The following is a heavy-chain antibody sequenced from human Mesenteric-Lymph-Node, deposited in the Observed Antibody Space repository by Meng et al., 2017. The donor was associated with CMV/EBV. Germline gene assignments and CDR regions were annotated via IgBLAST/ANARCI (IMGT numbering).Heavy chain of an antibody. CDR2: INHSGSS. Sequence: SETLSLTCAVSGGPFSGYQWSGIRQPPGKGLEWIGEINHSGSSNYNPSLQSRVTISVDTSKKQFSLKLTSVTAADTAVYYCARYSNWNWFDPWGQGTLVTVSS. D-gene: IGHD4-11*01. V-gene: IGHV4-34*01. CDR1: GGPFSGYQ. J-gene: IGHJ5*02. CDR3: ARYSNWNWFDP.